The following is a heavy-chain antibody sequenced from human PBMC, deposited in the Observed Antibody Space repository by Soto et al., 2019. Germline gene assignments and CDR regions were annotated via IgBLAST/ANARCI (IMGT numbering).Heavy chain of an antibody. V-gene: IGHV4-59*08. D-gene: IGHD2-15*01. CDR3: ARLRGYCCAGNGHEFQFDP. CDR2: VFYYGQT. CDR1: GDSVSGYS. Sequence: QEQLQESGPGLVKPSETLSITCTVSGDSVSGYSWTWIRQRPGKGLEWIGYVFYYGQTSYSPSLKSRLTMPEDTSKSQFSLRRSSVTAADTAVYYCARLRGYCCAGNGHEFQFDPWGQGILVTVSS. J-gene: IGHJ5*02.